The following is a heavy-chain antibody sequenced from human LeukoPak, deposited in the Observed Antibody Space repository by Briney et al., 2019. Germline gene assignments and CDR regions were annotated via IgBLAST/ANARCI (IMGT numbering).Heavy chain of an antibody. J-gene: IGHJ3*02. CDR1: GGSISSYY. V-gene: IGHV4-59*01. D-gene: IGHD1-26*01. CDR2: IYYSGST. CDR3: ARDLGALGAFDI. Sequence: SETLSLTCTVSGGSISSYYWSWIRQPPGKGLEWIGYIYYSGSTNYNPSLKSRVTISVDTSRNQFSLKLSSVTAADTAVYYCARDLGALGAFDIWSQGTMVTVSS.